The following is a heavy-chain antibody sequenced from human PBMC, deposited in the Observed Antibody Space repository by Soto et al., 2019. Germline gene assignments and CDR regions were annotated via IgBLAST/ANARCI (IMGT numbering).Heavy chain of an antibody. V-gene: IGHV1-8*01. CDR3: ARGRGPYYYYYMDV. CDR2: MNPNSGNT. J-gene: IGHJ6*03. CDR1: GYTFTSYD. Sequence: ASVKVSCKASGYTFTSYDINWVRQATGQGLEWMGWMNPNSGNTGYAQKFQGRVTMTRNTSISTAYMELSSLRSEDTAVYYCARGRGPYYYYYMDVWGKGTTVTVSS.